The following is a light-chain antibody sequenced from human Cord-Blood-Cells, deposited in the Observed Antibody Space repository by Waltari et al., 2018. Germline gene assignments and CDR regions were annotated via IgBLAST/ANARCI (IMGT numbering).Light chain of an antibody. CDR1: QSISSY. V-gene: IGKV1-39*01. CDR3: QQSYSTPFT. Sequence: DIQMTQSPSSLSASVGDRVTITCRASQSISSYLNWYQQKPGKAPKLLIYAASSFQSGVPSRFSGSGSGTDFTLTISSLQPEDFATYYCQQSYSTPFTVGPGTKVDIK. CDR2: AAS. J-gene: IGKJ3*01.